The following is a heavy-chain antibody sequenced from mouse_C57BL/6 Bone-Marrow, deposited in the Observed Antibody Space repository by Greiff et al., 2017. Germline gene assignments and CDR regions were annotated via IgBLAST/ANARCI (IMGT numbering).Heavy chain of an antibody. CDR2: ISSGGSYN. Sequence: EVMLVESGGDLVKPGGSLKLSCAASGFTFSSYGMSWVRQTPDKRLEWVATISSGGSYNSYPDSVKGRFTISRDNAKNTLYLQMSSLKSEDTAMYYCARRVHLSRYFDVWGTGTTVTVSS. J-gene: IGHJ1*03. D-gene: IGHD1-1*01. V-gene: IGHV5-6*02. CDR1: GFTFSSYG. CDR3: ARRVHLSRYFDV.